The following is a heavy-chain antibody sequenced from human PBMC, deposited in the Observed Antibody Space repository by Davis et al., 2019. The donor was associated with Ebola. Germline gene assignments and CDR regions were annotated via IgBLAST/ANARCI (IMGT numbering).Heavy chain of an antibody. V-gene: IGHV4-59*08. J-gene: IGHJ5*02. D-gene: IGHD6-19*01. CDR2: IYYSGST. Sequence: SETLSLTCTVSGGSISSYYWSWIRQPPGKGLEWIGYIYYSGSTNYNPSLKSRVTISVDTSKNQFSLKLSSVTAADTAVYYCASIAVAKGHWFDPWGQGIRVTVSS. CDR3: ASIAVAKGHWFDP. CDR1: GGSISSYY.